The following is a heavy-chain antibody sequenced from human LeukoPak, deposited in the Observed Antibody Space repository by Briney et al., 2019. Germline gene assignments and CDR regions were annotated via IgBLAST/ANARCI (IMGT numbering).Heavy chain of an antibody. CDR2: LYYSGST. CDR3: ARAGYKGYYYYYYMDV. J-gene: IGHJ6*03. V-gene: IGHV4-61*01. D-gene: IGHD5-24*01. Sequence: SETLSLTCTVSGYSISSGYYWSWIRQPPGKGLEWIGYLYYSGSTNYNPSLKSRVTISVDTSKNQFSLKLSSVTAADTAVYYCARAGYKGYYYYYYMDVWGKGTTVTISS. CDR1: GYSISSGYY.